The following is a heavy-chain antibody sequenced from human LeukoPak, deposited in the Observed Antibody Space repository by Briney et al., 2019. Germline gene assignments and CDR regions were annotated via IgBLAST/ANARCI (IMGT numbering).Heavy chain of an antibody. D-gene: IGHD6-13*01. Sequence: GGSLRLSCAASGFTFSSYAMSRVRQAPGKGLEWVSAISGSGGSTCYADSVKGRFTISRDNSKNTLYLQMNSLRAEDPAVYYCAKGTPGYSSSGYNPLDYWGQETLVTVSS. CDR2: ISGSGGST. J-gene: IGHJ4*02. CDR3: AKGTPGYSSSGYNPLDY. V-gene: IGHV3-23*01. CDR1: GFTFSSYA.